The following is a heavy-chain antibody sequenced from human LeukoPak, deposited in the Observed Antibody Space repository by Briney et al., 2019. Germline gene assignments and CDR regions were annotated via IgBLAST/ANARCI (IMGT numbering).Heavy chain of an antibody. D-gene: IGHD3-10*01. CDR2: IIPIFGTA. J-gene: IGHJ4*02. CDR3: PRVRGSGSYSDY. V-gene: IGHV1-69*05. Sequence: SVKVSCKASGGTFSSYAISWVRQAPGQGLEWMGRIIPIFGTANYAQKFQGRVTITTDESTSTAYMELSSLRSEDTAVYYCPRVRGSGSYSDYWGQGTLVTVSS. CDR1: GGTFSSYA.